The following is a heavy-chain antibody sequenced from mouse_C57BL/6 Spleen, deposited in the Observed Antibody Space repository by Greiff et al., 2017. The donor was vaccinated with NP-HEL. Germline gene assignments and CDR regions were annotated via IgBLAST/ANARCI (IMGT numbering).Heavy chain of an antibody. J-gene: IGHJ2*01. V-gene: IGHV1-22*01. D-gene: IGHD4-1*01. CDR2: INPNNGGT. Sequence: EVKLQQSGPELVKPGASVKMSCKASGYTFTDYNMHWVKQSHGKSLEWIGYINPNNGGTSYNQKFKGKATLTVNKSSSTAYMELRSLTSEDSAVYYCAREKRNWAYFDYWGQGTTLTVSS. CDR3: AREKRNWAYFDY. CDR1: GYTFTDYN.